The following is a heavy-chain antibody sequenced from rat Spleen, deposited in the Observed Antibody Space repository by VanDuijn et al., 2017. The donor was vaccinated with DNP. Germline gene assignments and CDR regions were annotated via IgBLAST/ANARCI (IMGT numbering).Heavy chain of an antibody. CDR2: ISYNGGTT. CDR1: GFTFSAYY. CDR3: ARHVLPLRVWDY. V-gene: IGHV5-22*01. J-gene: IGHJ2*01. Sequence: EVQLVESGGGLVQPGRSLKLSCAASGFTFSAYYMAWVRQAPTKGLEWVAYISYNGGTTYNGDSVKGRFTISRDNAKSTLFLQMNSLRSEDMATYYCARHVLPLRVWDYWGQGVMVTVSS. D-gene: IGHD4-1*01.